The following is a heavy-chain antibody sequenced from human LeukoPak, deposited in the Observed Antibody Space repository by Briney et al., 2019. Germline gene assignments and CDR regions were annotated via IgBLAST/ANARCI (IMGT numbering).Heavy chain of an antibody. V-gene: IGHV3-9*03. D-gene: IGHD6-6*01. Sequence: SLKISCAASGFTFDDYAMHWVRQAPGKGLEWVSGISWNSGSIGYADSVKGRFTISRDNAKNSLYLQMNSLRAEDMALYYCTSSSFDYRGQGTLVTVSS. CDR3: TSSSFDY. J-gene: IGHJ4*02. CDR2: ISWNSGSI. CDR1: GFTFDDYA.